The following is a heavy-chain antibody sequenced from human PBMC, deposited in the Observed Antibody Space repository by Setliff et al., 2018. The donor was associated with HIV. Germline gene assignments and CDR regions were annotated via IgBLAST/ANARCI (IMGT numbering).Heavy chain of an antibody. CDR1: GGSISSSSYN. CDR3: AMGTLYSGGGYGTYYFYH. CDR2: IYDSGSN. J-gene: IGHJ4*02. V-gene: IGHV4-39*01. Sequence: PSETLSLTCTVSGGSISSSSYNWGWIRQPPGKGLEWIGIIYDSGSNYYKPSLKSRVTISVDTYKNQFTLKLSSVTAADTAVYYGAMGTLYSGGGYGTYYFYHWGQGTLFTVSS. D-gene: IGHD6-19*01.